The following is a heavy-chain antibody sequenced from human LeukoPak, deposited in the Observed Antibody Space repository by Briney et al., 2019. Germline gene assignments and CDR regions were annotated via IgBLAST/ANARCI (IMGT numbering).Heavy chain of an antibody. V-gene: IGHV1-69*13. Sequence: SVKVSCKASGGTFSSYAISWVRQAPGQGLEWMGGIIPIFGTANYAQKFQGRVTITADESTSTAYMELSSLRSEDTAVYYCARDSAPKDYGSSNYAFDIWAQGTMVTVSS. D-gene: IGHD3-10*01. CDR3: ARDSAPKDYGSSNYAFDI. CDR1: GGTFSSYA. J-gene: IGHJ3*02. CDR2: IIPIFGTA.